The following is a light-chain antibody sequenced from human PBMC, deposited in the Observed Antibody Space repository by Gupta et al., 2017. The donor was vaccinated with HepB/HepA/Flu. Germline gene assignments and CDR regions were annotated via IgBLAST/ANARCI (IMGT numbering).Light chain of an antibody. Sequence: DVVMTQSPLSLPVTLGQPASISCRSSQSLVYPNGNTYWHWYQQRPGQAPRRLIYKVSNRDSGGPDTCSGSGGGTESTMKITSGDAEDVGVYYCKHGPHRPPPWSFGQGTXVEI. CDR1: QSLVYPNGNTY. CDR2: KVS. J-gene: IGKJ1*01. CDR3: KHGPHRPPPWS. V-gene: IGKV2-30*01.